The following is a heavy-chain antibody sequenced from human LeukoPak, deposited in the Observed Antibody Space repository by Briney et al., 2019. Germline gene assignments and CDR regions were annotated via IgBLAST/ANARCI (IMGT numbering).Heavy chain of an antibody. Sequence: PGGSLRLSCAASGFTFSSYGMHWVRQAPGKGLEWVAFIRYDGSNKYYADSVKGRFTISRDNSKNTLYLQMNSLRAEDTAGYYCAKDRFRARYCSSTSCSLGDYWGQGTLVTVSS. J-gene: IGHJ4*02. CDR1: GFTFSSYG. D-gene: IGHD2-2*01. CDR3: AKDRFRARYCSSTSCSLGDY. CDR2: IRYDGSNK. V-gene: IGHV3-30*02.